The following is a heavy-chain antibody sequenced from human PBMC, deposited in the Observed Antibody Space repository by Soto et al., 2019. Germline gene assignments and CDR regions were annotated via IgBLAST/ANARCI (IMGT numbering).Heavy chain of an antibody. CDR2: IYYSGST. Sequence: QVQLQESGPGLVKPSQTLSLTCTVSGGSISSGGYYWSWIRQHPGKGLEWIGYIYYSGSTYYNPSLKSRVTISVDTSKNQFSLKLSSVTAADTAVYYCARGHYDFWSGYYYYYYYMDVWGKGTMVTVSS. J-gene: IGHJ6*03. CDR1: GGSISSGGYY. CDR3: ARGHYDFWSGYYYYYYYMDV. D-gene: IGHD3-3*01. V-gene: IGHV4-31*03.